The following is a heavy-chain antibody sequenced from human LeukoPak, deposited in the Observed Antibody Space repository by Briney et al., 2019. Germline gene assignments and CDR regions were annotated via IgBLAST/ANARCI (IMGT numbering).Heavy chain of an antibody. J-gene: IGHJ5*01. V-gene: IGHV3-23*01. CDR3: AKEPREYCSSSACPNWFES. D-gene: IGHD2-2*01. CDR1: GFIFNKYA. Sequence: GGSLRLSCAASGFIFNKYAMCWVRQAQGRGLEWVSALSASCSTRSYADSVKGRFTISRDNSENTLYLHLISLRVEAAAVYYCAKEPREYCSSSACPNWFESWGQGTLVTVSS. CDR2: LSASCSTR.